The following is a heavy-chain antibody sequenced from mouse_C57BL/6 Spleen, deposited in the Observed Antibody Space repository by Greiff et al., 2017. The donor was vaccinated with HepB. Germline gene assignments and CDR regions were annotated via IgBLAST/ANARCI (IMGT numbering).Heavy chain of an antibody. D-gene: IGHD1-1*01. CDR1: GYTFTSYW. Sequence: VQLQQPGAELVKPGASVKMSCKASGYTFTSYWITWVKQRPGQGLEWIGDIYPGSGSTNYKEKFKSKATLTVDTSTSTAYMQLSSLTSEDSAVYYCARGGTTPYYFDYWGQGTTLTVSS. V-gene: IGHV1-55*01. CDR2: IYPGSGST. J-gene: IGHJ2*01. CDR3: ARGGTTPYYFDY.